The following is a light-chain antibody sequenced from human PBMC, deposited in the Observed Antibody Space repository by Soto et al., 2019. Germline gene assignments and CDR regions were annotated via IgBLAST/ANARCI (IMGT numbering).Light chain of an antibody. CDR1: QSISRY. Sequence: DIQMTQSPSSLTASVGDRVTITCRASQSISRYLNWYRQKPGEAPKLLIYTTSTLQSGVPSRFSGSVSGTDFTLTISCLRPEDFATYYCQQSYNTPRTFGQGTKV. V-gene: IGKV1-39*01. J-gene: IGKJ1*01. CDR3: QQSYNTPRT. CDR2: TTS.